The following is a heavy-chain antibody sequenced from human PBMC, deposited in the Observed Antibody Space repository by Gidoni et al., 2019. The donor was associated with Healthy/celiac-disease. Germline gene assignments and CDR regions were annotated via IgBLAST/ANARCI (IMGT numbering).Heavy chain of an antibody. D-gene: IGHD2-2*01. CDR2: ISYDGSNK. V-gene: IGHV3-30*18. CDR1: GFTFSSYG. Sequence: QVQLVESGGGVVQPGRSLRLSCAAAGFTFSSYGMHWVRQAPGKGLEWVAVISYDGSNKYYADSVKGRFTISRDNSKNTLYLQMNSLRAEDTAVYYCAKGGWAAAHNYYYGMDVWGQGTTVTVSS. CDR3: AKGGWAAAHNYYYGMDV. J-gene: IGHJ6*02.